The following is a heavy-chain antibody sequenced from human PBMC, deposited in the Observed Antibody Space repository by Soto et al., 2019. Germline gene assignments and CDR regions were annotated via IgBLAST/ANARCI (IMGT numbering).Heavy chain of an antibody. D-gene: IGHD5-12*01. CDR1: GFTFSSYW. Sequence: GVSLRLSCAASGFTFSSYWMSWVRQAPGKGLEWVANIKQDGSEKYYVDSVKGLFTISRDNAKNSLYLQMNSLRAEDTAVYYCARESRVATSPAGYWGQGTLVTVSS. V-gene: IGHV3-7*01. CDR2: IKQDGSEK. CDR3: ARESRVATSPAGY. J-gene: IGHJ4*02.